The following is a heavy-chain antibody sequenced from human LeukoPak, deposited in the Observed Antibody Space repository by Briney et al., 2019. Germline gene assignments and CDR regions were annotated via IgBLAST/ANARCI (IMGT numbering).Heavy chain of an antibody. V-gene: IGHV1-69*04. Sequence: ASVKVSCNASGGTFSSYAISWVRQAPGQGLEWMGRIIPILGIANYAQKFQGRVTITADESTSTAYMELSSLRSEDTAVYYCARGGGELPYPDYWGQGTLVTVSS. J-gene: IGHJ4*02. CDR1: GGTFSSYA. D-gene: IGHD1-26*01. CDR2: IIPILGIA. CDR3: ARGGGELPYPDY.